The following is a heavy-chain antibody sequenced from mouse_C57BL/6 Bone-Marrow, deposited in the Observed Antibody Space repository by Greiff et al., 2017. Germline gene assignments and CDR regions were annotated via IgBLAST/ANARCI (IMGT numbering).Heavy chain of an antibody. CDR2: IDPGSGST. Sequence: VQLQQPGAELVKPGASVKLSCKASGYTFTSYWITWVSQRPGQGLEWIGDIDPGSGSTNYTEKFKSKGTLTVDTAFSTAYMQLSSLTSEDTAVYYCARPYKSNYWWFDVWGAGTTVTESS. J-gene: IGHJ1*01. D-gene: IGHD2-5*01. CDR3: ARPYKSNYWWFDV. V-gene: IGHV1-55*01. CDR1: GYTFTSYW.